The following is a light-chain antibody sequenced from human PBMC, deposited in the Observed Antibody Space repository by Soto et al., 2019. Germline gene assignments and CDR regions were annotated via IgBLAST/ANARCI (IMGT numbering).Light chain of an antibody. J-gene: IGKJ1*01. CDR3: QQRSNWPPWT. CDR1: QSVSSY. V-gene: IGKV3-11*01. CDR2: DAS. Sequence: EIVLRLSPATVSLSPGERAPLSCRASQSVSSYLAWYQQRPGQAPRLLIYDASNRATGIPARFSGSGSGTDFTLTISSLEPEDFAVYYCQQRSNWPPWTFGQGTKVDI.